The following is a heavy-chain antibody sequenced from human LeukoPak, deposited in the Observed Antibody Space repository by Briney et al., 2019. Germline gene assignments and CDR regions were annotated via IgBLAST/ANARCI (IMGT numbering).Heavy chain of an antibody. V-gene: IGHV1-2*02. D-gene: IGHD6-19*01. CDR1: GYTFTGYY. CDR2: VNPNSGVT. CDR3: ARDLAVAGTPLGY. Sequence: ASVKVSCEASGYTFTGYYLHWVRQAPGQGLQWMGWVNPNSGVTNYAQKFQGRVTMTRDTSISTGYMELRRLRYDDTAVYYCARDLAVAGTPLGYWGQGTLVTVSS. J-gene: IGHJ4*02.